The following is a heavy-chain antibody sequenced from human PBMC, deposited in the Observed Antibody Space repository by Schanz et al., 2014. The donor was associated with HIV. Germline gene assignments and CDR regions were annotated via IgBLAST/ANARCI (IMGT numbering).Heavy chain of an antibody. V-gene: IGHV3-23*01. CDR2: ISGSGDIT. Sequence: EGQLLESGGGLAQPGRSLRLSCAASGFSFSSYVMSWIRQAPGKGLEWVSAISGSGDITYYADSVKGRFTISRDNSKNTVYLQMDSLRAEDTAVYYCEKDLLSRYCSGGSCYSSYWGQGTLVTVSS. J-gene: IGHJ4*02. CDR3: EKDLLSRYCSGGSCYSSY. CDR1: GFSFSSYV. D-gene: IGHD2-15*01.